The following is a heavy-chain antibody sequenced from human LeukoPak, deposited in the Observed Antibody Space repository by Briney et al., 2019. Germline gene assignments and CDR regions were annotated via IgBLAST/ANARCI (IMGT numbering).Heavy chain of an antibody. J-gene: IGHJ5*02. CDR2: IYHSGST. V-gene: IGHV4-30-2*01. Sequence: KASETLPLTCTVSGGSISSGGYSWSWIRQPPGKGLEWIGYIYHSGSTYYNPSLKSRVTISVDRSKNQFPLKLSSVTAADTAVYYCARGVSYGSGSYYLSPWFDPWGQGTLVTVSS. CDR1: GGSISSGGYS. D-gene: IGHD3-10*01. CDR3: ARGVSYGSGSYYLSPWFDP.